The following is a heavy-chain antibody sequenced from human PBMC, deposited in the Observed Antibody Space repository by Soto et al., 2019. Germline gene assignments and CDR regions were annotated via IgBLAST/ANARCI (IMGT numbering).Heavy chain of an antibody. CDR3: AKGGQQWLEVDY. CDR1: DFTFSNAW. CDR2: IKSKTHGGTT. D-gene: IGHD6-19*01. J-gene: IGHJ4*02. V-gene: IGHV3-15*07. Sequence: PGGSLGLSCAASDFTFSNAWINWVRQAPGKGLEWVGRIKSKTHGGTTDFAAPVKGRFAISRDDSKNMVYLQMNSLRAEDTAVYYCAKGGQQWLEVDYWGQGTQVTVSS.